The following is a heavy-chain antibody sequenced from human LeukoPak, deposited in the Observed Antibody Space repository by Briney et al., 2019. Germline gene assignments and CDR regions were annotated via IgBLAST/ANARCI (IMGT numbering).Heavy chain of an antibody. CDR2: ISSNGGST. CDR3: VRDGGYAREVRGSLDY. V-gene: IGHV3-64*01. Sequence: GGSLRLSCAASGFTFSSYAMHWVRQAPGKGLEYVSAISSNGGSTYYANSVKGRFTVSRDNSKNTLYLQMGSLRAEDMAVYYCVRDGGYAREVRGSLDYWGQGTLVTVSS. D-gene: IGHD5-12*01. CDR1: GFTFSSYA. J-gene: IGHJ4*02.